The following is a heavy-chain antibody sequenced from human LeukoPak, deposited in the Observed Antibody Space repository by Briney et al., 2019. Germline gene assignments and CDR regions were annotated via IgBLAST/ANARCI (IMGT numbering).Heavy chain of an antibody. CDR3: ARRVGATGEVDY. CDR1: GGSISSSSYY. Sequence: EASETLSLTCTVSGGSISSSSYYWGWIRQPPGKGLEWIGSIYYSGTTYHNPSLKSRVTISVDTSKNQFSLKLSSVTAADTAVYYCARRVGATGEVDYWGQGTLVTVSS. D-gene: IGHD1-26*01. V-gene: IGHV4-39*07. J-gene: IGHJ4*02. CDR2: IYYSGTT.